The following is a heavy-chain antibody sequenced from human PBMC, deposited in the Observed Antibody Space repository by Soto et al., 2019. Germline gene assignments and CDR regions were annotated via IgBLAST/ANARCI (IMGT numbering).Heavy chain of an antibody. CDR3: LAYYGSGHRNAYYFDY. CDR2: ISSSSSYI. CDR1: GFTFSSYS. V-gene: IGHV3-21*01. J-gene: IGHJ4*02. D-gene: IGHD3-10*01. Sequence: GGSLRLSCAASGFTFSSYSMNWVRQAPGKGLEWVSSISSSSSYIYYADSVKGRFTISRDNAKNSLYLQMNSLRAEDTAVYYCLAYYGSGHRNAYYFDYWGQGTLVTVSS.